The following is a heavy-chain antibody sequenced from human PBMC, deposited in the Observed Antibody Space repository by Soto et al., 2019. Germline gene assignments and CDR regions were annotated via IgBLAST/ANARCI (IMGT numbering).Heavy chain of an antibody. D-gene: IGHD6-13*01. CDR2: FIPIFGTL. CDR1: GGTFSNFA. CDR3: ARFEQLVLH. J-gene: IGHJ1*01. V-gene: IGHV1-69*01. Sequence: QVQLVQSGAEVKKPGSSVKVSCKASGGTFSNFAISWVRQAPGQGLEWMGGFIPIFGTLNYAQRFQGRLTISADESTSTAYMALRRLRSEDTAVYYCARFEQLVLHWGQGNLVTVSS.